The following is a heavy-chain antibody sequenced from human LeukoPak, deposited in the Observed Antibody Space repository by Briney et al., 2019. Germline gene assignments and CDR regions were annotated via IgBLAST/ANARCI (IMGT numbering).Heavy chain of an antibody. CDR3: AKAVAGTKPQPYYFDY. Sequence: PGGSLRLSCAASGFTFSSYAMSGVRQAPGKGREGVSAISGRGGSTYYADSVKGRFTISRDNSKNTLYLQMNSLRADDTAVYYCAKAVAGTKPQPYYFDYWGQGTLVTVSS. CDR2: ISGRGGST. V-gene: IGHV3-23*01. CDR1: GFTFSSYA. J-gene: IGHJ4*02. D-gene: IGHD6-19*01.